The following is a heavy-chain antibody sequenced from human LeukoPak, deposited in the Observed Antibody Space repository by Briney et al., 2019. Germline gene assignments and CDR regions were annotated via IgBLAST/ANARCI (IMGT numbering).Heavy chain of an antibody. D-gene: IGHD2-2*01. Sequence: GASVKVSCKASGYTFTGYYMHWVRQAPGQGLEWMGWINPNSGGTNYAQKFQGWVTMTRDTSISTAYMELSRLRSDDTAVYYCARAGRLVCSGTSCARRGYGMDVWGKGTTVTVSS. CDR1: GYTFTGYY. J-gene: IGHJ6*04. CDR3: ARAGRLVCSGTSCARRGYGMDV. CDR2: INPNSGGT. V-gene: IGHV1-2*04.